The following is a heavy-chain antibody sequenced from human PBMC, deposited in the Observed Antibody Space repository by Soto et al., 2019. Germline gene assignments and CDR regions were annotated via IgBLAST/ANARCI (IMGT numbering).Heavy chain of an antibody. CDR3: ARMGPSIDASPGRDGMDV. J-gene: IGHJ6*02. Sequence: ASVKVSCKASGYTFTSYDINWVRQATGQGLEWMGWMNPNSGNTGYAQKFQGRVTMTRNTSISTAYMELSSLRSEDTAVYYCARMGPSIDASPGRDGMDVWGQGSTVTVSS. CDR2: MNPNSGNT. CDR1: GYTFTSYD. D-gene: IGHD6-6*01. V-gene: IGHV1-8*01.